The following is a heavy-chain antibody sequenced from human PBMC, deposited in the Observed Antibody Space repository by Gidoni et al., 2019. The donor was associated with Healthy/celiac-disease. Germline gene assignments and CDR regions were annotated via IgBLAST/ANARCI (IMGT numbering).Heavy chain of an antibody. Sequence: GLTFSSYAMHWVRQAPGKGLEWVAVISYDGSNKYYADPVKGRFTISRDNSENTLYLQMNSLRAEDTAVYYCARGEIVVVPAAMNYYYGMDVWGKGTTVTVSS. CDR1: GLTFSSYA. D-gene: IGHD2-2*01. CDR2: ISYDGSNK. J-gene: IGHJ6*04. V-gene: IGHV3-30-3*01. CDR3: ARGEIVVVPAAMNYYYGMDV.